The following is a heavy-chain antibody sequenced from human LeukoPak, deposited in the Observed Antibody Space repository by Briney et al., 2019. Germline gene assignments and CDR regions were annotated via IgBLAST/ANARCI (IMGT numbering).Heavy chain of an antibody. V-gene: IGHV1-2*06. CDR2: INPNSGGT. D-gene: IGHD3-3*01. Sequence: ASVKVSCKASGYTFTSYDINWVRQAAGQGLEWMGRINPNSGGTNYAQKFQGRVTMTRDTSISTAYMELSRLRSDDTAVYYCAGVLRFLEWSTNFDYWGQGTLVTVSS. CDR3: AGVLRFLEWSTNFDY. CDR1: GYTFTSYD. J-gene: IGHJ4*02.